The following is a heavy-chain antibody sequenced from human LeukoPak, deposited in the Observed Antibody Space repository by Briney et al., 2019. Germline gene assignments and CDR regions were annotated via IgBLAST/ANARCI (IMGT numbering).Heavy chain of an antibody. CDR1: GSTFHSYG. CDR2: IRYDGNNT. D-gene: IGHD3-10*01. J-gene: IGHJ6*02. V-gene: IGHV3-30*02. Sequence: GGSLRLSCAASGSTFHSYGVHWVRQAPGKGLEWVAFIRYDGNNTDYADSVKGRFTISRDNAKNSLYLQMNNLRGEDTALYYCSKDTGPGSESSFYAMDVWGQGTTVTVSS. CDR3: SKDTGPGSESSFYAMDV.